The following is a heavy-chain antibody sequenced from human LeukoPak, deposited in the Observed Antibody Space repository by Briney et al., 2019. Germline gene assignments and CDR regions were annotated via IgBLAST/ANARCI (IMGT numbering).Heavy chain of an antibody. V-gene: IGHV3-20*04. J-gene: IGHJ3*02. CDR2: INWNGGST. CDR3: ARGTYYYDSSGRESHAFDI. CDR1: GFTFDDYG. D-gene: IGHD3-22*01. Sequence: GGSLRLSCAASGFTFDDYGMSWVRQAPGKGLEWVSGINWNGGSTGYADSVKGRFTISRDNAKNSLYLQMNSLRAEDTALYYCARGTYYYDSSGRESHAFDIWGQGTMVTVSS.